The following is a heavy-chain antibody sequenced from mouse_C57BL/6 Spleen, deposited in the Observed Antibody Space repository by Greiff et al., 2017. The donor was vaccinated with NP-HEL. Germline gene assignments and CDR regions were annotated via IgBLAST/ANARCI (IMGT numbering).Heavy chain of an antibody. CDR2: ISSGSSTI. Sequence: EVQLVESGGGLVKPGGSLKLSCAASGFTFSDYGMHWVRQAPEKGLEWVAYISSGSSTIYYADTVKGRFTISRDNAKNTLFLQMTSLRSEDTAMYYCARPIVTTGSFPSYYAMDYWGQGTSVTVSS. D-gene: IGHD2-12*01. J-gene: IGHJ4*01. CDR3: ARPIVTTGSFPSYYAMDY. CDR1: GFTFSDYG. V-gene: IGHV5-17*01.